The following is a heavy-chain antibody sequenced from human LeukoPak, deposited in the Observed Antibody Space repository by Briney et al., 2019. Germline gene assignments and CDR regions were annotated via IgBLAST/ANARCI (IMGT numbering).Heavy chain of an antibody. CDR1: GYSFTSYW. Sequence: GESLKISCKCSGYSFTSYWIGWVRQMPGKGLEWMGIIYPGDSDTRYSPSFQGQVTISADKSISTAYLQWSSLKASDTAMYYCARAGEQWLVYFDYWGQGTLVIVSS. CDR3: ARAGEQWLVYFDY. D-gene: IGHD6-19*01. V-gene: IGHV5-51*01. CDR2: IYPGDSDT. J-gene: IGHJ4*02.